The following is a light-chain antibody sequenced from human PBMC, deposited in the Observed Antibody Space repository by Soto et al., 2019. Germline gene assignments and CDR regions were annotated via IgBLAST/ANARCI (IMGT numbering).Light chain of an antibody. Sequence: QPVLTQSPSASASLGASVKLTCTLSSGHSSYAIAWHQQQPEKGPRYLMQVNSDGSHSKGDGIPDRFSGSSSGAERYLTISSLQSEDEADYYCQTWGTGIRVFGGGTKLPVL. CDR2: VNSDGSH. V-gene: IGLV4-69*01. CDR3: QTWGTGIRV. CDR1: SGHSSYA. J-gene: IGLJ2*01.